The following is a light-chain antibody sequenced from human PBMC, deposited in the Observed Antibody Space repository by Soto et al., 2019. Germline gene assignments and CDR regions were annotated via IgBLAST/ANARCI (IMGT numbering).Light chain of an antibody. CDR1: QSVSSSY. CDR3: QQFGTSPMFT. Sequence: EIVLTQSPGTLSFSPGERATLSCRASQSVSSSYLAWYQQRPGQAPRLLIFGASSRATGVPDRFSGSGSGTDFTLTISRLEPEDFVVYYCQQFGTSPMFTFGQGTKLEI. V-gene: IGKV3-20*01. J-gene: IGKJ2*01. CDR2: GAS.